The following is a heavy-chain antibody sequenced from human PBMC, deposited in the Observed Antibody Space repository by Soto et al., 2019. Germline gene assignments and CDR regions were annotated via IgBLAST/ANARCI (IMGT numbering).Heavy chain of an antibody. CDR2: IIPDESST. Sequence: EVQLVESGGGLVQPGGSLRLSCAASGFTFSNYWMHWVRQAPGKGLVWVSGIIPDESSTSYGDFVKGRFTISRDNAKNTLFLQMNSLRAEDTSVYYCARDLLRFPRGVMDVWGKGTTVTVSS. D-gene: IGHD3-3*01. V-gene: IGHV3-74*01. CDR1: GFTFSNYW. J-gene: IGHJ6*04. CDR3: ARDLLRFPRGVMDV.